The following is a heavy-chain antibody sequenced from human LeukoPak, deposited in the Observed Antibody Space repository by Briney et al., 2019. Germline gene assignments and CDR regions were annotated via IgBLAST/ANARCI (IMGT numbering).Heavy chain of an antibody. Sequence: PSETLSLTCAVYGGSFSGYYWSWIRQPPGKGLEWIGEINHSGSTNYNPSLKSRVTISVDTSKNQFSLKLSSVTAADTAVYYCARSDVYGDFDYWGQGTLVTVSS. D-gene: IGHD4-17*01. CDR3: ARSDVYGDFDY. V-gene: IGHV4-34*01. CDR2: INHSGST. J-gene: IGHJ4*02. CDR1: GGSFSGYY.